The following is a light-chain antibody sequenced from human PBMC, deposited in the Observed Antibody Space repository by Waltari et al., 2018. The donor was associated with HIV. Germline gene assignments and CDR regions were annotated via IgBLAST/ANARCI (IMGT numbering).Light chain of an antibody. J-gene: IGLJ2*01. CDR1: STDVPTYNY. Sequence: QSALTQPPSASGSPGQSVTISCTGTSTDVPTYNYVSWYQQHPGEAPKILIYEVNKRPSGVPDRFSGSKPGNTASLTVSGLQADDEADYYCTSYEGKNNLVFGGGTKLTVL. CDR2: EVN. CDR3: TSYEGKNNLV. V-gene: IGLV2-8*01.